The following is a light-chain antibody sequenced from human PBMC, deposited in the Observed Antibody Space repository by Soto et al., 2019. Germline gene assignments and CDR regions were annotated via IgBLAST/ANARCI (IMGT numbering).Light chain of an antibody. J-gene: IGKJ4*01. CDR2: AAS. CDR1: QSISNF. Sequence: DIQMTQSPSSLSASLGARVTITCRASQSISNFLNWVQHKPGNAPKVLISAASTLQSGVPPRFSGSESGTDFTLTISSLQPEDSASYYCQQYYNSVLTFGGGTKVEIK. CDR3: QQYYNSVLT. V-gene: IGKV1-39*01.